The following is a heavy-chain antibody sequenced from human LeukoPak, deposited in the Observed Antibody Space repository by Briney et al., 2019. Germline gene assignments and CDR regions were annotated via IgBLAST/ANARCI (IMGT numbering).Heavy chain of an antibody. CDR2: ISSSSSYI. CDR3: AKDGQLLWFGELGGPPIPYYMDV. CDR1: GFTFSSYS. J-gene: IGHJ6*03. V-gene: IGHV3-21*01. D-gene: IGHD3-10*01. Sequence: PGGSLRLSCAASGFTFSSYSMNWVRQAPGKGLEWVSSISSSSSYIYYADSVKGRFTISRDNAKNSLYLQMNSLRAEDTAVHYCAKDGQLLWFGELGGPPIPYYMDVWGKGTTVTISS.